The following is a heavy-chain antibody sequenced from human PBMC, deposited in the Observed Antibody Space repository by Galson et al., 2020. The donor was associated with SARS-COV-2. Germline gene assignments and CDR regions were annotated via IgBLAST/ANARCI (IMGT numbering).Heavy chain of an antibody. CDR3: AKRMGLFRAFDI. J-gene: IGHJ3*02. V-gene: IGHV3-23*01. CDR1: GLTFSSYA. D-gene: IGHD2-15*01. CDR2: ISGSGGST. Sequence: GGSLRLSCAASGLTFSSYAMSWVRQAPGKGLEWVSAISGSGGSTYYADPVKGRFTISRDNSKNTLYLQMNSLRAEDTAVYYCAKRMGLFRAFDIWGQGTMVTVSS.